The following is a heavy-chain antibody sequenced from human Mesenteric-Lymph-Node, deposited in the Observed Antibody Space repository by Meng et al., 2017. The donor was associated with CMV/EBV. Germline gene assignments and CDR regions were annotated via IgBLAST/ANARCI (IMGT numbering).Heavy chain of an antibody. CDR3: ARATYGSGSYRFDY. CDR1: GYTFSSYA. J-gene: IGHJ4*02. CDR2: INAGNGNT. D-gene: IGHD3-10*01. V-gene: IGHV1-3*01. Sequence: SGYTFSSYAIHWLRQAPGQRLEWMGWINAGNGNTKYSQKFQGRVTITRDTSASTAYMELSSLRSEDTAVYYCARATYGSGSYRFDYWGQGTLVTVSS.